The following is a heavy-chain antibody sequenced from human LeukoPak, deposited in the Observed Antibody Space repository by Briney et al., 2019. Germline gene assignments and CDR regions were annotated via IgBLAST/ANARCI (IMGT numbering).Heavy chain of an antibody. D-gene: IGHD3-3*01. J-gene: IGHJ4*02. CDR1: GYTLTELS. Sequence: GASVKVSCKVSGYTLTELSMHWVRQAPGKGLEWMGGFDPEDGETIYEQKFQGRVTMTEDTSTDTAYMELSSLRSEDTAVYYCATVPLTYYDFWSGPQDYFDYWGQGTLVTVSS. CDR3: ATVPLTYYDFWSGPQDYFDY. V-gene: IGHV1-24*01. CDR2: FDPEDGET.